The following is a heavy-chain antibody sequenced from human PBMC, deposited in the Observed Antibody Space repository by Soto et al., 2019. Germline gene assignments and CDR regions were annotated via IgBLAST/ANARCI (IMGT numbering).Heavy chain of an antibody. CDR1: GFTFSPYS. V-gene: IGHV3-48*02. CDR2: ITTSSSII. Sequence: GGSLRLSCAASGFTFSPYSMVWVRHSPGKGLEWLSYITTSSSIIHYADSVQGRFTVSRDNVQNSLYLQMNSLRDEDTAVYYCARVRGPTMVTSYLQYWRQGPLGNVPA. D-gene: IGHD5-18*01. J-gene: IGHJ4*02. CDR3: ARVRGPTMVTSYLQY.